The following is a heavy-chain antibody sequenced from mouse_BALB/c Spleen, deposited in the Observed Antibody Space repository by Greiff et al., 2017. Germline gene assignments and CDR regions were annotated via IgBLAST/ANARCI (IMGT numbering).Heavy chain of an antibody. V-gene: IGHV5-6-5*01. CDR1: GFTFSSYA. J-gene: IGHJ3*01. Sequence: EVKLMESGGGLVKPGGSLKLSCAASGFTFSSYAMSWVRQTPEKRLEWVASISSGGSTYYPDSVKGRFTISRDNARNILYLQMSSLRSEDTAMYYCARGDGYQFAYWGQGTLVTVSA. CDR2: ISSGGST. D-gene: IGHD2-3*01. CDR3: ARGDGYQFAY.